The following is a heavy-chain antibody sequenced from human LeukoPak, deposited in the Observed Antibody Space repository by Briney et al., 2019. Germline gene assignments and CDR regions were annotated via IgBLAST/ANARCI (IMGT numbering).Heavy chain of an antibody. CDR1: RGSVSSGSYY. V-gene: IGHV4-61*01. J-gene: IGHJ5*02. CDR3: ARFCNYYDSSGYYYGFDP. D-gene: IGHD3-22*01. CDR2: IYYSGST. Sequence: SETLSLTCTVSRGSVSSGSYYWSWIRQPPGKGLEWIGYIYYSGSTNYNPSLKSRVTISVDTSKNQFSLKLSSVTAADTAVYYCARFCNYYDSSGYYYGFDPWGQGTLVTVSS.